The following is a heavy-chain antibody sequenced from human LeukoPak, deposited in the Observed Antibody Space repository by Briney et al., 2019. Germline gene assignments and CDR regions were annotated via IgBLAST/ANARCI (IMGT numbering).Heavy chain of an antibody. D-gene: IGHD2-21*02. CDR2: ISSSSSYI. V-gene: IGHV3-21*01. J-gene: IGHJ4*02. CDR3: ARDTAYCGGDCPSWFDY. Sequence: GGSLRLSCAASGFTFSSYSMNWVRQAPGKGLEWVSSISSSSSYIYYADSVKGRFTISRDNAKNSLYLQMNSLRAEDTAVYYCARDTAYCGGDCPSWFDYGGQGTLVTVSS. CDR1: GFTFSSYS.